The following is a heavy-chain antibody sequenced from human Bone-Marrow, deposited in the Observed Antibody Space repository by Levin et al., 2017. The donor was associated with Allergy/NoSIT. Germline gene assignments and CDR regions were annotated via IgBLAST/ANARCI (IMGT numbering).Heavy chain of an antibody. CDR1: GFTLSSYA. CDR3: ARDHYDTSGYWSYFES. J-gene: IGHJ4*02. V-gene: IGHV3-30*04. CDR2: ISFDGSHK. Sequence: HAGGSLRLSCAASGFTLSSYAMHWVRQAPGKGLEWVALISFDGSHKNYADSVKGRFTISRDNSENTLYLQVNGLRAEDTAVYYCARDHYDTSGYWSYFESWGQGTLVTVSS. D-gene: IGHD3-22*01.